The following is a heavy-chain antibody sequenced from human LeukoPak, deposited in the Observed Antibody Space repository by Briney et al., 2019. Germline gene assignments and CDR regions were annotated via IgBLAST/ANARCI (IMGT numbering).Heavy chain of an antibody. CDR1: GFTFSSYA. Sequence: PGGSLRLSCSASGFTFSSYAMHWVRQAPGKGLEYVSAIRSSGGGTYYADSVKGRFTISRDNSRNTLYLRMSSLRAEDTAVYYCVPPPGWFRDFDYWGQGTLVTVSS. V-gene: IGHV3-64D*06. D-gene: IGHD3-10*01. J-gene: IGHJ4*02. CDR3: VPPPGWFRDFDY. CDR2: IRSSGGGT.